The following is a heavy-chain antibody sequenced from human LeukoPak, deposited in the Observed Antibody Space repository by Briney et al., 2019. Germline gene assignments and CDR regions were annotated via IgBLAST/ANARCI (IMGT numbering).Heavy chain of an antibody. J-gene: IGHJ5*02. Sequence: GGSLRLSCAASGFTFSTYWMTWVRQAPGKGLEWVATIKQDGSEKYYVNSVKGRFIISRDNAKNSLHLQMNSLRAEDTAVYYCAKDHLGYYYGSGSFSDHWGQGTLVTVSS. CDR3: AKDHLGYYYGSGSFSDH. V-gene: IGHV3-7*01. CDR2: IKQDGSEK. D-gene: IGHD3-10*01. CDR1: GFTFSTYW.